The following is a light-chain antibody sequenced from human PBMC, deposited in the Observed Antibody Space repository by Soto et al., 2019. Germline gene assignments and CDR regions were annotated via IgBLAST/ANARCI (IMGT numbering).Light chain of an antibody. CDR2: LDSDGSH. CDR1: SGHSSYA. Sequence: QLVLTQSPSASASLGASVKLTCTLSSGHSSYAIAWHQQQPEKGPRHLMKLDSDGSHTKGDAIPDRFSGSSSGAERYLTISSLQSEDEVDYYCQTWGTGIHVVFGGGTKLTVL. CDR3: QTWGTGIHVV. J-gene: IGLJ2*01. V-gene: IGLV4-69*01.